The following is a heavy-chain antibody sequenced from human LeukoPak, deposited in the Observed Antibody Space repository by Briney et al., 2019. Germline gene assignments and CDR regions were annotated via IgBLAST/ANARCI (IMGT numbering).Heavy chain of an antibody. CDR2: INPNTGGT. V-gene: IGHV1-2*02. Sequence: GASVKVSCKASGYTFTDYYMHWVRQAPGQGLEWIGWINPNTGGTNYPQKFEGRVTTTRDTSISTAYMELTRLRSDDTAVYYCASGINYNSGWYGSFDSWGQGTLVTVSS. CDR1: GYTFTDYY. D-gene: IGHD6-19*01. CDR3: ASGINYNSGWYGSFDS. J-gene: IGHJ4*02.